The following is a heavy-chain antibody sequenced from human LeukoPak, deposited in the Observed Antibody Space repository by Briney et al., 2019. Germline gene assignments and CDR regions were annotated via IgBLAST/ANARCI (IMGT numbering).Heavy chain of an antibody. V-gene: IGHV4-34*01. J-gene: IGHJ4*02. CDR3: ARHAHDYGDYGEWSSLDY. CDR1: GGSFSGYY. D-gene: IGHD4-17*01. Sequence: SETPSLTCAVYGGSFSGYYWSWIRQPPGKGLEWIGEINHSGSTNYKPSLKSRVTISVDTSKNQFSLKLSSVTAADTAVYYCARHAHDYGDYGEWSSLDYWGQGTLVTVSS. CDR2: INHSGST.